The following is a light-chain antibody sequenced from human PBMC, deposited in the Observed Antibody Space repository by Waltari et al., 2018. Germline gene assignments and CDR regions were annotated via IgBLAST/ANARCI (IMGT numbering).Light chain of an antibody. CDR1: SRAGGSNHC. J-gene: IGLJ3*02. V-gene: IGLV2-11*01. CDR2: GVD. Sequence: QSALPQPPSVSGSPGQSVPTPCTGPSRAGGSNHCLPWYHQPPRTAPKRIIHGVDKRPSGVPDRFSGSKSGNTASLTISGLQGEDEADYYCCSYAGRYTWVFGGGTKLTVL. CDR3: CSYAGRYTWV.